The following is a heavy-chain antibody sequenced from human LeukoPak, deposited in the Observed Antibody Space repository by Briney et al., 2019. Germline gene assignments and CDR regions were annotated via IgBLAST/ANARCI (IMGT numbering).Heavy chain of an antibody. D-gene: IGHD2-2*01. CDR1: GGSIGTSDYH. CDR2: IFYTGNT. Sequence: SETLSLTCTVSGGSIGTSDYHWGWIRQPPGKGLEWIGSIFYTGNTYYRPSLRSRVTISVDTSNNQFSLRLSSVTAADTALYYCARHYCSSIMCDYKVDYWGQGTLVTGSS. V-gene: IGHV4-39*01. J-gene: IGHJ4*02. CDR3: ARHYCSSIMCDYKVDY.